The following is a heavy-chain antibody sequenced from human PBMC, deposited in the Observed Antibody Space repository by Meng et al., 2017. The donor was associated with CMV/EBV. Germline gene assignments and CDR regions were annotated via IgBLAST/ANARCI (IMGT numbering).Heavy chain of an antibody. CDR2: IKSKTDGGTT. CDR1: GFTFSNAW. CDR3: TTDFILMVYDAVDWA. D-gene: IGHD2-8*01. J-gene: IGHJ5*02. Sequence: GESLKISCAASGFTFSNAWMSWVRQAPGKGLEWVGRIKSKTDGGTTDYAAPVKGRFTISRDDSKNTLYLQMNSLKTEDTAVYYCTTDFILMVYDAVDWAWGQRTLVAVSS. V-gene: IGHV3-15*01.